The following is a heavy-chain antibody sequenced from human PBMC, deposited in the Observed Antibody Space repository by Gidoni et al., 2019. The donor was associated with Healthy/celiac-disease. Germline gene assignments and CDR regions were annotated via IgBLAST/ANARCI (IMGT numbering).Heavy chain of an antibody. D-gene: IGHD2-15*01. V-gene: IGHV1-18*01. CDR1: GYTFTSYG. CDR3: ARELAGYCSGGSCYSYYYYGMDV. Sequence: QVQLVQSGAEVTKPGASVKVSCKASGYTFTSYGISWVRQAPGQGLEWMGWISAYNGNTNYAQKLQGRVTMTTDTSTSTAYMELRSLRSDDTAVYYCARELAGYCSGGSCYSYYYYGMDVWGQGTTVTVSS. CDR2: ISAYNGNT. J-gene: IGHJ6*02.